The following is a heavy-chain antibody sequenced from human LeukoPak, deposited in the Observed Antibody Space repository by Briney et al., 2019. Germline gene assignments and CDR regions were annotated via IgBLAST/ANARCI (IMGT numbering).Heavy chain of an antibody. J-gene: IGHJ4*02. CDR1: GFQFSTYG. CDR3: AKGGGSIGRSYYFDY. V-gene: IGHV3-30*18. CDR2: ISNDGSNK. Sequence: GMSLRLSCAASGFQFSTYGMHWVRQAPGKELEWVAAISNDGSNKFYTDSVKGRFTISRDNPKSTMNLQMNSLRAEDTAVYYCAKGGGSIGRSYYFDYWGQGILVTVSS. D-gene: IGHD2-15*01.